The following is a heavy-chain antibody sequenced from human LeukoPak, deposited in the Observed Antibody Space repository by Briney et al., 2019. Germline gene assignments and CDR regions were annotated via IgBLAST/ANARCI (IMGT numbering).Heavy chain of an antibody. Sequence: ASVKVSCKASGYTFTGYYIHWVRQAPGQGLEWMGWINCNSGGTNYAQKFQGRVTMTRDTSISTAYMELSRLRSDDTAVYYCARVVHPEDGLTIEYWGQGTLVTVSS. CDR2: INCNSGGT. D-gene: IGHD3/OR15-3a*01. CDR3: ARVVHPEDGLTIEY. V-gene: IGHV1-2*02. J-gene: IGHJ4*02. CDR1: GYTFTGYY.